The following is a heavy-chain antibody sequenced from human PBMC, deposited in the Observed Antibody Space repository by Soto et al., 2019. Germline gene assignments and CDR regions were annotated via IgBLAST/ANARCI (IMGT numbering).Heavy chain of an antibody. Sequence: PSETLSLTCTVSGGSVSSGSYYWSWIRQPPGKGLEWIGYIYYSGSTNYNPSLKSRVTISVDTSKNQFSLKLSSVTAADTAVYYCAREAPYGDYFDYWGQGTLVTVSS. CDR1: GGSVSSGSYY. CDR2: IYYSGST. V-gene: IGHV4-61*01. J-gene: IGHJ4*02. D-gene: IGHD4-17*01. CDR3: AREAPYGDYFDY.